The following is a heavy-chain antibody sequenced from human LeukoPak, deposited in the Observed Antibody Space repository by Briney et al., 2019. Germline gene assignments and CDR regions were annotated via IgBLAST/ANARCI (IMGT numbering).Heavy chain of an antibody. V-gene: IGHV4-34*01. CDR1: GGSFCAYF. CDR2: INHSVNT. D-gene: IGHD3-3*01. Sequence: PETLSLTCAVYGGSFCAYFWSWIRQPPGHGLEWSGGINHSVNTNDNPTLKSRVTIAVDTSKKQSSLKLSSVTAADTAVYYCARVIRRDFWSGLRYYMDVWGKGTTVTVSS. J-gene: IGHJ6*03. CDR3: ARVIRRDFWSGLRYYMDV.